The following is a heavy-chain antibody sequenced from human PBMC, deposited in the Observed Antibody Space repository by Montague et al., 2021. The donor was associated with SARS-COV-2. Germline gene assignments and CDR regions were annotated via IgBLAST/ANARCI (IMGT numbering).Heavy chain of an antibody. Sequence: SEILSLTCGVSGGSISSSHWWNLVRQPPGKRLEWIGEIYHSGSTNYNPSLKHRVIISIDKSKNQFSLKLSSVTAADTAVYYCARIVGDCSSDSCYAVRWGQGTVVTVSS. V-gene: IGHV4-4*02. CDR2: IYHSGST. D-gene: IGHD2-2*01. CDR1: GGSISSSHW. CDR3: ARIVGDCSSDSCYAVR. J-gene: IGHJ4*02.